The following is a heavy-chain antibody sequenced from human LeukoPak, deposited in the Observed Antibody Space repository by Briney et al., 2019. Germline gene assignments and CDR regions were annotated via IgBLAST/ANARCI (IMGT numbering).Heavy chain of an antibody. CDR3: ARDRSVAGTVDY. V-gene: IGHV1-2*02. CDR2: INPNTGDA. CDR1: GYTFTGYY. Sequence: ASVKVSCKASGYTFTGYYLHWVRLAPGQGLEWMGWINPNTGDANFAQKFQGRVTMTRDTSNSTAYMELSSLRSDDTAVYYCARDRSVAGTVDYWGQGTLVTVSS. J-gene: IGHJ4*02. D-gene: IGHD6-19*01.